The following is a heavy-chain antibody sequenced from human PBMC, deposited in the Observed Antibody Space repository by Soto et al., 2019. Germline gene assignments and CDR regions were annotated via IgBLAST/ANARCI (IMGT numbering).Heavy chain of an antibody. J-gene: IGHJ6*02. D-gene: IGHD1-26*01. CDR1: GFTFSSYW. Sequence: GGSLRLSCAASGFTFSSYWMSWVRQAPGKGLEWVANIKQDGSDKYYVDSVKGRFTISRDNSKNSLYLQMNSLRAEDTAVYYCARSGPEDYYYGMDVWGQGTTVTVS. V-gene: IGHV3-7*01. CDR3: ARSGPEDYYYGMDV. CDR2: IKQDGSDK.